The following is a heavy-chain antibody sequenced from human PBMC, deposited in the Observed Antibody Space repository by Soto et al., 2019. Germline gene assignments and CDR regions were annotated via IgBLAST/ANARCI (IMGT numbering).Heavy chain of an antibody. CDR1: GYTFTSYY. Sequence: GASVKVSCKASGYTFTSYYMHWVRQAPGQGLEWMGIINPSGGSTSYAQKFQGRVTMTRDTSTSTVYMELSSLRSEDTAVYYCARDLNSGTKYQLLFAGTYYYYYGMDVWGQGTTVTVSS. CDR2: INPSGGST. CDR3: ARDLNSGTKYQLLFAGTYYYYYGMDV. J-gene: IGHJ6*02. V-gene: IGHV1-46*01. D-gene: IGHD2-2*01.